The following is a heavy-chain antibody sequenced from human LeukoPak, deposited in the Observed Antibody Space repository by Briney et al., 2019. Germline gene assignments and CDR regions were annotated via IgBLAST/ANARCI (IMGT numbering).Heavy chain of an antibody. V-gene: IGHV3-30*18. CDR1: GFTFSSYG. CDR2: ISYDGSNK. D-gene: IGHD3-16*01. J-gene: IGHJ4*02. Sequence: GGSLRLCCAASGFTFSSYGMHWVRQAPGKGLEWVAVISYDGSNKYYADSVKGRFTISRDNSKNTLYLQMNSLRAEDTAVYYCAKTHGTPTFGDYWGQGTLVTVSS. CDR3: AKTHGTPTFGDY.